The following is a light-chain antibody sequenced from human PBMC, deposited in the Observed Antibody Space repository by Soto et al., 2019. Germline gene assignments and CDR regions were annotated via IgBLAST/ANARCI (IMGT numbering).Light chain of an antibody. CDR2: DAS. CDR3: QQRSNLIT. Sequence: ESVLTQSPASLSLSPGERATHSCRASQSVSSYLAWYQQKPGQAPRLLIYDASNRATGIPARFSGSGSGTDFTLTISSLEPEDFAVYYCQQRSNLITFGQGTRLEI. V-gene: IGKV3-11*01. CDR1: QSVSSY. J-gene: IGKJ5*01.